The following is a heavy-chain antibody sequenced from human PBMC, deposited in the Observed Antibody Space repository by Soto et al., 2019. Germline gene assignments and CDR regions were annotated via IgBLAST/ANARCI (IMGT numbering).Heavy chain of an antibody. D-gene: IGHD4-17*01. CDR3: ARHLTYYGDYTNNWFDP. V-gene: IGHV4-39*01. CDR2: IYYSGST. Sequence: SETLSLTCTVSGGSISSSSYYWGWIRQPPGKGLEWIGSIYYSGSTYYNPSLKSRVTISVDTSKNQFSLKLSSVTAADTAVYYCARHLTYYGDYTNNWFDPWGQGTLVTVSS. J-gene: IGHJ5*02. CDR1: GGSISSSSYY.